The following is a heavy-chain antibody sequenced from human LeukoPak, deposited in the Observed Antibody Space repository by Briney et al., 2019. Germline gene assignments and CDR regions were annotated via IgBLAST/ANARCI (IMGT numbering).Heavy chain of an antibody. CDR2: IRPDGSDK. V-gene: IGHV3-7*01. CDR1: GFTFSSSW. Sequence: PGGSLRLSCAASGFTFSSSWMSWVRQAPGKGLEWVANIRPDGSDKYYVDSVKGRFTISRDNAKNSLYLQMNSLRAEDTAVYYCARDMDTAMVPYIDYWGQGTLVTVSS. CDR3: ARDMDTAMVPYIDY. J-gene: IGHJ4*02. D-gene: IGHD5-18*01.